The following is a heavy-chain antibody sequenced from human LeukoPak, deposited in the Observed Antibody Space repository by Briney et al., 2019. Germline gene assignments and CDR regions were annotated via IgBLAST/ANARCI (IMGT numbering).Heavy chain of an antibody. Sequence: PGGSLRLSCAASGFTFSSYSMNWVRQAPGKGLEWVSSISSSSSYIYYADSVKGRFTISRDNAKNSLYLQMNSLRAEDTAVYYCAREGAQYSGSYLSYWGQGTLVTVSS. J-gene: IGHJ4*02. CDR2: ISSSSSYI. D-gene: IGHD1-26*01. CDR1: GFTFSSYS. CDR3: AREGAQYSGSYLSY. V-gene: IGHV3-21*01.